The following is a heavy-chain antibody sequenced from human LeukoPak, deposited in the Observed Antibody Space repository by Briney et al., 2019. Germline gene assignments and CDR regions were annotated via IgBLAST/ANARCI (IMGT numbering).Heavy chain of an antibody. V-gene: IGHV4-59*08. CDR2: IYYSGST. D-gene: IGHD6-19*01. J-gene: IGHJ4*02. CDR3: ARLPYSSGWIDY. Sequence: SETLSLTCTVSGGSVSNYYWSWIRQPPGKGLEYIGDIYYSGSTNYNPSLKSRVTISVDTSKNQFSLKLSSVTAADTAVYYCARLPYSSGWIDYWGRGTLVTVSS. CDR1: GGSVSNYY.